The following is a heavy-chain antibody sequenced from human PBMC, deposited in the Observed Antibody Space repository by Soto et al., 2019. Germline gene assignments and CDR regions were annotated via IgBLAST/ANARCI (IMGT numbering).Heavy chain of an antibody. CDR2: IYGAVST. CDR1: GFTVSSNY. Sequence: EVQLVESGGGLVQPGGSLRLSCAASGFTVSSNYMNWVRQAPGKGLEWVSIIYGAVSTYYADSVKGRFTISRDNSKNTLYLQMNSLRAEDTAVYYCARDGPSRSRYYFDYWGQGTLVTVSS. D-gene: IGHD6-13*01. V-gene: IGHV3-66*01. J-gene: IGHJ4*02. CDR3: ARDGPSRSRYYFDY.